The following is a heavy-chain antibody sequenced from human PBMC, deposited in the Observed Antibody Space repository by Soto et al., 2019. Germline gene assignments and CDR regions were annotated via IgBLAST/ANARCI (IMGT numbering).Heavy chain of an antibody. V-gene: IGHV3-30*18. J-gene: IGHJ4*02. CDR3: AKDGIVVVVAATALDY. CDR1: GFTFSSYG. CDR2: ISYDGSNK. Sequence: QVQLVESGGGVVQPGRSLRLSCAASGFTFSSYGMHWVRQAPGKGLEWVAVISYDGSNKYYADSVKGRFTISRDNSKNRLYLQMNSLRAEDTAVYYCAKDGIVVVVAATALDYWGQGTLVTVSS. D-gene: IGHD2-15*01.